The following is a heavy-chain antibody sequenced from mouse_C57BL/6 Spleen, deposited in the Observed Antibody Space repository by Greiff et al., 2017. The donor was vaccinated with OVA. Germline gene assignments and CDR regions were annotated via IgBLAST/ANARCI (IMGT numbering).Heavy chain of an antibody. J-gene: IGHJ4*01. CDR2: IYPGDGDN. CDR3: ARSGKNCYNAMDY. D-gene: IGHD3-2*02. CDR1: GYAFSSSW. Sequence: VQVVESGPELVKPGASVKISCKASGYAFSSSWMNWVKQRPGKGLEWIGRIYPGDGDNNYNGKFKGKATLTADKSSSTAYMQLSSLTSEDSAVYFCARSGKNCYNAMDYWGQGTSVTVSS. V-gene: IGHV1-82*01.